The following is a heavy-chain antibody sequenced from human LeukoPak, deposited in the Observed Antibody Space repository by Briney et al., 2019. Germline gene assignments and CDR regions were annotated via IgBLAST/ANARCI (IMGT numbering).Heavy chain of an antibody. D-gene: IGHD3-22*01. CDR2: INWDGGRT. CDR3: ARNFGGGDSSGPYY. J-gene: IGHJ4*02. Sequence: GGSLRLSCAASGFTFNDYGMSWVRQAPGKGLEWVSGINWDGGRTIYADSMKGRFIISRDNAENSLYLQVNSLRAEDTALYYCARNFGGGDSSGPYYWGQGTLVTVSS. CDR1: GFTFNDYG. V-gene: IGHV3-20*04.